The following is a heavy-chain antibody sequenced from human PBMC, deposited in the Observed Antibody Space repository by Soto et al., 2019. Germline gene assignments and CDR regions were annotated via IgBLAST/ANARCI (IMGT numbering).Heavy chain of an antibody. V-gene: IGHV3-30*04. D-gene: IGHD5-18*01. CDR1: GFTFSSYP. CDR2: LSFDGITK. Sequence: PGGSLRLSCVASGFTFSSYPIHWVRQAPGKGLEWLAVLSFDGITKYFADSVKGRFTISRDNSKNTVYLQMNSLRSEDTAVYYCAREVSYGTLGWGQGTLVTVSS. J-gene: IGHJ4*02. CDR3: AREVSYGTLG.